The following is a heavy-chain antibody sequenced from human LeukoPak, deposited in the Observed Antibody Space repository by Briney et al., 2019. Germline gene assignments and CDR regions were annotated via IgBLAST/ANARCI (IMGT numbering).Heavy chain of an antibody. Sequence: GGSLRLSCAASGFTFSSYEMNWVRQAPGKGLEWVSYISSSGSTIYYADSVKGRFTISRDNSKNTLYLQMNSLRAEDTAIYYCAKPRGMYEEDWGQGTLVTVSS. CDR3: AKPRGMYEED. D-gene: IGHD3-10*01. CDR1: GFTFSSYE. V-gene: IGHV3-48*03. CDR2: ISSSGSTI. J-gene: IGHJ4*02.